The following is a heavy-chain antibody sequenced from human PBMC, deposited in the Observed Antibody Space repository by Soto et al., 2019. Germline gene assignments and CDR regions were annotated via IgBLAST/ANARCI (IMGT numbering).Heavy chain of an antibody. D-gene: IGHD2-2*01. CDR1: GGSISSYY. J-gene: IGHJ5*02. V-gene: IGHV4-59*08. CDR2: IYYSGST. CDR3: ARLVVVPANNWFDP. Sequence: QVQLQESGPGLVKPSETLSLTCTVSGGSISSYYWSWIRQPPGKGLEWIGYIYYSGSTNYNPSLKSRVTISVDTSKNLFSLKLSSVTAADTAVYYCARLVVVPANNWFDPWGQGTLVTVSS.